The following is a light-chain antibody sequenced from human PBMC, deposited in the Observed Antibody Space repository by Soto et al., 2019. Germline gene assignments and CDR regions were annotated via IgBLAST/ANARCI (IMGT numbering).Light chain of an antibody. Sequence: QSALTQPASVSGAPGQSITISCTGTNTDVNYVSWHQQHPGKAPKLMIYEVSKRSSGVSNRFSGSKSGNTASLTISGLQAEDEADYYCSSSTSSSTLVFGNGTKVTVL. V-gene: IGLV2-14*01. CDR1: NTDVNY. CDR3: SSSTSSSTLV. CDR2: EVS. J-gene: IGLJ1*01.